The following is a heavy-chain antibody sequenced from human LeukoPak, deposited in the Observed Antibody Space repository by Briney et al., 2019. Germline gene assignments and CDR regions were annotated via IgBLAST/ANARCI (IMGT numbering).Heavy chain of an antibody. V-gene: IGHV3-9*01. CDR3: ASGIRAFDN. D-gene: IGHD1-26*01. CDR2: ISWYSDSI. CDR1: EFTFDDYS. J-gene: IGHJ4*02. Sequence: GGSLRLSCAASEFTFDDYSMHWVRQAPGKGLEWVSGISWYSDSIDYADSVKGRFTISRDNSKNTLYLQMNSLRGEDTAVYYCASGIRAFDNWGQGTLVTVSS.